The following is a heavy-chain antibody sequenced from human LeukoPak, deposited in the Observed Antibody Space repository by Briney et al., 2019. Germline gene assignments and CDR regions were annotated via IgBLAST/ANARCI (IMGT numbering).Heavy chain of an antibody. CDR2: IYYSGST. D-gene: IGHD5-18*01. Sequence: SETLSLTCTVSGGSISSSSYYWGWIRQPPGKGLEWIGSIYYSGSTYYNPSLKSRVTISVDTSKNQFSLKLSSLTAADTAVYYCARHLYSYGPDYWGQGTLVTVSS. CDR3: ARHLYSYGPDY. CDR1: GGSISSSSYY. V-gene: IGHV4-39*01. J-gene: IGHJ4*02.